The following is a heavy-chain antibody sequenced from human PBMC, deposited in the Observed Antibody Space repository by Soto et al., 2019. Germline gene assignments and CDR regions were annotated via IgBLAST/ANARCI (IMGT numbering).Heavy chain of an antibody. D-gene: IGHD3-22*01. CDR1: GFTFSKSS. Sequence: GGSLRLSCAASGFTFSKSSMTWVRWAPGKGLEWVATIKQDGSEKYYVDSVNGRFTISRDNARNSVDLQMTSLRVEDTAVYFCGRGRDYDASVFRPVDYWGPEAVLAVSS. CDR3: GRGRDYDASVFRPVDY. J-gene: IGHJ4*02. CDR2: IKQDGSEK. V-gene: IGHV3-7*03.